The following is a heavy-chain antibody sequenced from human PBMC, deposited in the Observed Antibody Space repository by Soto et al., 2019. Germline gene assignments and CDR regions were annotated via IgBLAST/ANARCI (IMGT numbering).Heavy chain of an antibody. J-gene: IGHJ6*02. CDR1: GFTFSSYA. V-gene: IGHV3-23*01. Sequence: GSLILSFAASGFTFSSYAMSLVRQAQGKVLEWVSAISGSGGSTYYADSAKGRFTISRDNSKNTLYLQMNSMRADDTAVYYCAKEIKPGFWSGHKPYGMDVWAQGTTVTVSS. D-gene: IGHD3-3*01. CDR3: AKEIKPGFWSGHKPYGMDV. CDR2: ISGSGGST.